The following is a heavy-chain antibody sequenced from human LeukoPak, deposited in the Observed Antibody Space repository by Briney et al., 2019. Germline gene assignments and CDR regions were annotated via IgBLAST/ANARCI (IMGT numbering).Heavy chain of an antibody. J-gene: IGHJ3*02. D-gene: IGHD3-10*01. CDR2: TYYTGST. CDR3: ARGGGQSFSEEVFDI. Sequence: SETLSLTCTVSGGSISSSSYYWGWIRQPPGKGLEWIGSTYYTGSTYYNPSLKSRVTISVDTSKNQFSLKLSSVTAADTAVYYWARGGGQSFSEEVFDIGAKGTMVTFFS. CDR1: GGSISSSSYY. V-gene: IGHV4-39*07.